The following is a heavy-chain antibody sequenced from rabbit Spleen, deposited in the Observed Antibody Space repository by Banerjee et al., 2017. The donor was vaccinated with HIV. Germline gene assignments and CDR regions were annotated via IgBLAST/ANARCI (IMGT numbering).Heavy chain of an antibody. CDR3: ARGAWDNNKGWDL. Sequence: QEQLVESGGGLVKPEGSLTLTCTASGFSLSNNYAIYWVRQAPGKGLEWIGCIYTGSTGSTYYASWAKGRFTISKTSTTVTLQMTSLTVADTATYFCARGAWDNNKGWDLWGPGTLVTVS. CDR2: IYTGSTGST. CDR1: GFSLSNNYA. V-gene: IGHV1S45*01. J-gene: IGHJ4*01. D-gene: IGHD4-2*01.